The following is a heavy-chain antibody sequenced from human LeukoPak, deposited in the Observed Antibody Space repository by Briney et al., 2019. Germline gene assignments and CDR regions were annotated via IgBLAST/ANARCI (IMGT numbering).Heavy chain of an antibody. CDR1: GGSISSGGYY. V-gene: IGHV4-31*03. D-gene: IGHD6-13*01. CDR2: IYYSRST. CDR3: ARAYSSSWYGRGYYFDY. Sequence: SETLSLTCTVSGGSISSGGYYWSWIRQHPGKGLEWIGYIYYSRSTYYNPSLKSRVTISVDTSKNQFSLKLSSVTAADTAVYYCARAYSSSWYGRGYYFDYWGQGTLVTVSS. J-gene: IGHJ4*02.